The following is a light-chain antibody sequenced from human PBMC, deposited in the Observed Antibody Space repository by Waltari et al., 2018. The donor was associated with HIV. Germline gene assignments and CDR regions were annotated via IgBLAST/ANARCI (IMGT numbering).Light chain of an antibody. Sequence: DIQLTQSPKSVSASVGERVTITCRASQGISGRLGWYQQKPGKAPKFLIDATSSLQSGVPSRFSGGGSGTDFTLTIIRLQPEDVATYYCHQASSFPFTFGPGTKVDVK. CDR3: HQASSFPFT. V-gene: IGKV1-12*01. J-gene: IGKJ3*01. CDR2: ATS. CDR1: QGISGR.